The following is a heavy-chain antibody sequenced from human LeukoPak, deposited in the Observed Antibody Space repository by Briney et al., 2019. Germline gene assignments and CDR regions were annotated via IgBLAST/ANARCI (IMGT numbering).Heavy chain of an antibody. CDR3: ARDDYDILTGYFYYFDY. V-gene: IGHV3-21*01. Sequence: GESLRLSCAASGFTFSSYSMNWVRQAPGKGLEWVSSISSSSSYIYYADSVKGRFTISRDNAKNSLYLQMNSLRAEDTAVYYCARDDYDILTGYFYYFDYWGQGTLVTVSS. J-gene: IGHJ4*02. D-gene: IGHD3-9*01. CDR2: ISSSSSYI. CDR1: GFTFSSYS.